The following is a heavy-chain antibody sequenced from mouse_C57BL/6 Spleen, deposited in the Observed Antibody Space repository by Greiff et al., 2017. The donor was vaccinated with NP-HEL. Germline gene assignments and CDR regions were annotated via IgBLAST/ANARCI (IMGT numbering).Heavy chain of an antibody. Sequence: EVQLQQSGPELVKPGASVKISCKASGYTFTDYYMNWVKQSHGKSLEWIGDINPNNGGTSYNQKFKGKATLTVDKSSSTAYMELRSLTSEDSAVYYCARSSYYYGSSRAWFAYWGKGTLVTVSA. V-gene: IGHV1-26*01. CDR1: GYTFTDYY. D-gene: IGHD1-1*01. J-gene: IGHJ3*01. CDR3: ARSSYYYGSSRAWFAY. CDR2: INPNNGGT.